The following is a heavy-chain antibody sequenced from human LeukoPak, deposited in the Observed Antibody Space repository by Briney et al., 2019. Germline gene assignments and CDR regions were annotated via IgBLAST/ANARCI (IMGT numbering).Heavy chain of an antibody. J-gene: IGHJ3*02. Sequence: GGSLRLSCAASGFTFSSYGMHWVRQAPGKGLEWVSYTSSSSSPIYYADSAKGRFTISRDNAKNSLYLQMNSLRADDTAVYYCARDLGLPYDAFDIWGQGTMVTVTS. CDR1: GFTFSSYG. CDR3: ARDLGLPYDAFDI. CDR2: TSSSSSPI. V-gene: IGHV3-48*04. D-gene: IGHD5-12*01.